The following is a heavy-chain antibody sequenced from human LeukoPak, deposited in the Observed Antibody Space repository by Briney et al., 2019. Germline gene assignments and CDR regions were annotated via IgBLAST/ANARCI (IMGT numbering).Heavy chain of an antibody. J-gene: IGHJ4*02. V-gene: IGHV3-23*01. CDR2: ILGGAGST. Sequence: PGGSLRLSCAASGFSFSSHGMSWVRQAPGKGLEWVSGILGGAGSTYYADSVKGRFTVSRDNSKNTLYLQLNSLRAEDTTVYYCAKTTYASNSSGWYNHFDYWGQGTLVTVSS. D-gene: IGHD6-19*01. CDR3: AKTTYASNSSGWYNHFDY. CDR1: GFSFSSHG.